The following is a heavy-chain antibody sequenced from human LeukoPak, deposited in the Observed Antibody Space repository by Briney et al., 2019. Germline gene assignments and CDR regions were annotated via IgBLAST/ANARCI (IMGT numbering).Heavy chain of an antibody. Sequence: GASVKVSCKASGYRFNSFAIHWVRQAPGQSLEWMGWINAANGNTKYSQKFQGRVTITTDTSASTAYMELSSLRSEDTAMYYCTRYYYDRSGYYNGHYYFDHWGQGTLVTVSS. J-gene: IGHJ4*02. V-gene: IGHV1-3*01. D-gene: IGHD3-22*01. CDR2: INAANGNT. CDR1: GYRFNSFA. CDR3: TRYYYDRSGYYNGHYYFDH.